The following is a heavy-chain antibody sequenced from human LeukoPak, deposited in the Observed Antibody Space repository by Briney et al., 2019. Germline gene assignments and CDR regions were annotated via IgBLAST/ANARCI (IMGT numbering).Heavy chain of an antibody. Sequence: SPTLSLTFAISGDSVSSNSAAWNWIRQSPSRGLEWLGRTYYRFKWYNDYAVSVKSLITINPDTSKNQFSLQLKSVTPEDTAVYYCARHDYGDSNFDYWGQGTLVTVSS. D-gene: IGHD4-17*01. CDR1: GDSVSSNSAA. CDR2: TYYRFKWYN. J-gene: IGHJ4*02. CDR3: ARHDYGDSNFDY. V-gene: IGHV6-1*01.